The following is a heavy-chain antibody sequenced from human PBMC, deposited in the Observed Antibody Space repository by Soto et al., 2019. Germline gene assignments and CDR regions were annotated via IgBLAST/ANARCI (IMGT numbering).Heavy chain of an antibody. CDR1: GGSISSYY. CDR3: ARPHGGSSGWDNWFDP. CDR2: IYYSGST. J-gene: IGHJ5*02. V-gene: IGHV4-59*01. D-gene: IGHD6-25*01. Sequence: SETLSLTCTVSGGSISSYYWRWIRQPPGKGLEWIGYIYYSGSTNYNPSLKSRVTISVDTSKNQFSLKLSSVTAADTAVYYCARPHGGSSGWDNWFDPWGQGTLVTVSS.